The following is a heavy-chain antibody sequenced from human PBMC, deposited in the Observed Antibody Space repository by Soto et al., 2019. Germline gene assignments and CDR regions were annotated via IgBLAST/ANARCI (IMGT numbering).Heavy chain of an antibody. CDR2: IIPIYGTV. CDR3: AREYKPGGYTPPGTSGFDY. Sequence: QVQLVQAGAEVKKPGSSVKVSCKASGGTFSTYAISWVRQAPAQGLEWMGGIIPIYGTVNYAQKFQGRVTMTADESTSTVYMELSSLRTDHPAVYYCAREYKPGGYTPPGTSGFDYWGQGTLVTVSS. D-gene: IGHD5-12*01. J-gene: IGHJ4*02. V-gene: IGHV1-69*12. CDR1: GGTFSTYA.